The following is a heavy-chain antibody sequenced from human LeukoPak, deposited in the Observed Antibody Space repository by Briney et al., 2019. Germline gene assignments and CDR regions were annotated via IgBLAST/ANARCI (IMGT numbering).Heavy chain of an antibody. CDR3: ARDPTSSSSYYYYMDV. V-gene: IGHV1-2*02. CDR2: INPNSGGT. Sequence: ASVKVSCKASGYTFTGYYMHWVRQAPGQGLEWMGWINPNSGGTNYAQKFQGRVTMTRDTSISTAYMELSRLRSDDTAVYYCARDPTSSSSYYYYMDVWGKGTTVTVSS. D-gene: IGHD6-13*01. CDR1: GYTFTGYY. J-gene: IGHJ6*03.